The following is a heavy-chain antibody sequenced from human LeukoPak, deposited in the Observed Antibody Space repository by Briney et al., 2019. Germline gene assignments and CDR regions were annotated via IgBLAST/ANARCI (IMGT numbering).Heavy chain of an antibody. V-gene: IGHV4-39*07. CDR2: IYYSGST. D-gene: IGHD3-3*01. Sequence: PSETLSLTCTVSGGSISSSSYYWGWIRQPPGKGLEWIGSIYYSGSTYYNPSLKSRVTISVDTSKNQFSLKLSSVTAADTAVYYCATWDHEWLLLGTEGNWFDPWGQGTLVTVSS. CDR1: GGSISSSSYY. J-gene: IGHJ5*02. CDR3: ATWDHEWLLLGTEGNWFDP.